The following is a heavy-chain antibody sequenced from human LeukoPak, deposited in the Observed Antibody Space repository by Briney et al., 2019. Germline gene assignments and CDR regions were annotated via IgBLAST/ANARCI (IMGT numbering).Heavy chain of an antibody. CDR2: IYYSGST. J-gene: IGHJ6*02. CDR3: ARAPLDWFPYYYGMDV. CDR1: GGSISYYY. D-gene: IGHD3-9*01. Sequence: SETLSLSCTVSGGSISYYYWNWIRQPPGKGLEWIGYIYYSGSTYYNPSLKSRVTISVDTSKNQFSLKLSSVTAADTAVYYCARAPLDWFPYYYGMDVWGQGTTVTVSS. V-gene: IGHV4-59*06.